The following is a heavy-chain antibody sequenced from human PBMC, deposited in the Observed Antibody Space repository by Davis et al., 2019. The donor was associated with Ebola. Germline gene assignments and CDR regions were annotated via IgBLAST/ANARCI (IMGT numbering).Heavy chain of an antibody. Sequence: GESLKISCKASGYTFTTYWIGWVRQMPGQGLEWMGIIFPGDSDTRYSPSFQGQVTISADKSISTAYLQWSSLKASDTAMYYCATHYDILTGYYPDAFDIWGQGTMVTVSS. CDR3: ATHYDILTGYYPDAFDI. J-gene: IGHJ3*02. CDR1: GYTFTTYW. V-gene: IGHV5-51*01. D-gene: IGHD3-9*01. CDR2: IFPGDSDT.